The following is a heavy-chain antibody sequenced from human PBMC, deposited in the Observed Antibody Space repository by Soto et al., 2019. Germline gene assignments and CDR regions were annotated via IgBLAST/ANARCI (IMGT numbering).Heavy chain of an antibody. V-gene: IGHV1-69*02. J-gene: IGHJ6*02. CDR1: GSTFSSYT. D-gene: IGHD2-21*02. Sequence: QVQLVQSGAEVRKPGSSVEVSCMASGSTFSSYTVNWVRQAPGQGLEWIGRIIPVLGVTHYARRFQGRVTITADSSRXTXYXXLTSLTSEDPAVYYCARRRYCGVDCYNKFYYGMDVWGQRTTVTVSS. CDR3: ARRRYCGVDCYNKFYYGMDV. CDR2: IIPVLGVT.